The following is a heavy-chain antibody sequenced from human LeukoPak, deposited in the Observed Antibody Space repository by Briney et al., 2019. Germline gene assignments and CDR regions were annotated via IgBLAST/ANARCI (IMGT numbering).Heavy chain of an antibody. CDR2: IYTSGST. CDR1: GGSINIYY. D-gene: IGHD3-22*01. J-gene: IGHJ4*02. CDR3: ARGAEIRYDSSGQVDY. V-gene: IGHV4-4*07. Sequence: PSETLSLTCTVSGGSINIYYWSWIRQPAGKGLEWIGRIYTSGSTNYNPSLKSRVTISVDTSKNQFSLKLSSVTAADTAVYYCARGAEIRYDSSGQVDYWGQGTLVTVSS.